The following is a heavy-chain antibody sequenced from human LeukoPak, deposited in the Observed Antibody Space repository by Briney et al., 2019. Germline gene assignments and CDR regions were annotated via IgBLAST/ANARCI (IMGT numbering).Heavy chain of an antibody. V-gene: IGHV4-34*01. CDR3: ARGFQLERPGPPDY. Sequence: PSETLSLTCAVYGGSFSGYYWSWIRQPPGKGLEWIGEINHSGSTNYNPSLKSRVTISVDTSKNQFSLKLSSVTAADTAVYYCARGFQLERPGPPDYWGQGTLVTVPS. CDR2: INHSGST. CDR1: GGSFSGYY. J-gene: IGHJ4*02. D-gene: IGHD1-1*01.